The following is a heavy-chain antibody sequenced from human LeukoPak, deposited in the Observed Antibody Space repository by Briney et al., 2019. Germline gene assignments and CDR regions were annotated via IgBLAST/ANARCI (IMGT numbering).Heavy chain of an antibody. V-gene: IGHV3-15*01. CDR1: GFTFSNAW. CDR2: IKSKTDGGTT. D-gene: IGHD1-26*01. CDR3: TTLEWELLQSYYFDY. J-gene: IGHJ4*02. Sequence: GGSLRLSCAASGFTFSNAWMSWVRQAPGKGLGWVGRIKSKTDGGTTDYAAPVKGRFTISRDDSKNTLYLQMNSLKTEDTAVYYCTTLEWELLQSYYFDYWGQGTLVTVSS.